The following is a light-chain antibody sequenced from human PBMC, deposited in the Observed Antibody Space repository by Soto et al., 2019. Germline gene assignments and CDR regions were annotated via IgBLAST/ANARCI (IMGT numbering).Light chain of an antibody. CDR2: GAS. V-gene: IGKV3-20*01. CDR3: QQFGRSSWT. J-gene: IGKJ1*01. CDR1: QSVSSSD. Sequence: DIVLTQSPGTLSLSPGERATLSCRASQSVSSSDLAWYQQKPGQAPRLLIYGASSRATGIPDRFSGSGSGTDFTLTISRLEPEDFAVYYCQQFGRSSWTFGQGTKVEIK.